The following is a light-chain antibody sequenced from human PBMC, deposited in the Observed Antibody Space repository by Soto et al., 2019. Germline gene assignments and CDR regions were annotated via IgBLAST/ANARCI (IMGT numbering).Light chain of an antibody. V-gene: IGLV2-8*01. CDR2: EVS. Sequence: QSVLTPPPSASGSPGQSVTISCTGTGSDVGGYNYVSWYQHHPGKAPKLMLYEVSTRPSGVPDRFSGSKSGNTASLTVSGLQAEDEADYYCSSYAGSNIYVVFGGGTKLTVL. CDR1: GSDVGGYNY. CDR3: SSYAGSNIYVV. J-gene: IGLJ2*01.